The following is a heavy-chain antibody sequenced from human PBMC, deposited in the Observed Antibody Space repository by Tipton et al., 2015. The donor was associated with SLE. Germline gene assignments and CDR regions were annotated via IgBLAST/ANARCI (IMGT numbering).Heavy chain of an antibody. J-gene: IGHJ3*02. Sequence: TLSLTCTVSGGSISSSSYYWGWIRQPPGKGLEWIGSIYYSGSTYYNPSRKSRVTISVDTSKNQFSLKLSSVTAADTAVYYCARPGSSGSYGAFDIWGQGTMVTVSS. V-gene: IGHV4-39*07. D-gene: IGHD1-26*01. CDR2: IYYSGST. CDR1: GGSISSSSYY. CDR3: ARPGSSGSYGAFDI.